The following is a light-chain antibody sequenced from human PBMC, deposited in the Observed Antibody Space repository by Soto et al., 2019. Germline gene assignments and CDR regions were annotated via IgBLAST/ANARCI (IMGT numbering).Light chain of an antibody. CDR1: SSNIGNNY. Sequence: QSVLTQPPSVSAAPGQKVTISCSGSSSNIGNNYVSWYQQLPGTAPKLLIYENNKRTSGIPDRFSGSKSGTSATLGITGLQTGDEADYYCGTWDSSLSAAVFGGGTQLTVL. J-gene: IGLJ7*01. V-gene: IGLV1-51*02. CDR3: GTWDSSLSAAV. CDR2: ENN.